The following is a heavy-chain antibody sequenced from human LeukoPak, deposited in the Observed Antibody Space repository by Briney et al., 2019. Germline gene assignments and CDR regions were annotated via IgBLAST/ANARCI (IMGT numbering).Heavy chain of an antibody. D-gene: IGHD3-22*01. CDR2: ISSSRSYI. J-gene: IGHJ4*02. Sequence: GGSLRLSCAASGFTFSSYSVNWVRQAPGKGLEWVSFISSSRSYIYYADSVKGRFTISRDNAKNSLYVQMNSLRAEDTAVYYCARARRVYDSSGYYYVGLDYWGQGTLVTVSS. CDR3: ARARRVYDSSGYYYVGLDY. CDR1: GFTFSSYS. V-gene: IGHV3-21*05.